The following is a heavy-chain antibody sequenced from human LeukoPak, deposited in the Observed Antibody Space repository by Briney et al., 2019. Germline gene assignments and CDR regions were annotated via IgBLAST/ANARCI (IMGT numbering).Heavy chain of an antibody. Sequence: PGGSLRLSCAASGFTFTSYALSWVRQAPGKGLEWVSGISGGGGTTYYADSVRGRFSISRDNAKNTPYLQMDSRRAEATALYYCAKGGYYYDSSAEWGQGTLVTVSS. CDR1: GFTFTSYA. V-gene: IGHV3-23*01. J-gene: IGHJ4*02. CDR2: ISGGGGTT. D-gene: IGHD3-22*01. CDR3: AKGGYYYDSSAE.